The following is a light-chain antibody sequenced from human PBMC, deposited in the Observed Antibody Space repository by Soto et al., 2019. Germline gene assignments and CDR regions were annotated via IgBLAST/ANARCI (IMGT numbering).Light chain of an antibody. V-gene: IGKV3-20*01. J-gene: IGKJ2*01. CDR3: QQYGSSPHT. CDR1: QSVSSSN. CDR2: GTS. Sequence: EIVLTQSPGTLSLSPGERATLSCRASQSVSSSNLAWYQQKPGQAPRLLISGTSGRATGSPDRFSGSGSGTDFTLTINRLEPEDFAVYYCQQYGSSPHTFGQGTKLEIK.